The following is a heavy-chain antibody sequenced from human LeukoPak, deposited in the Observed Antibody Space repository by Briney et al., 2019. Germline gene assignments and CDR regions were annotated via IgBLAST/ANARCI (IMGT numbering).Heavy chain of an antibody. D-gene: IGHD6-13*01. CDR1: GYTFTSYE. V-gene: IGHV1-8*01. CDR3: ARGSLLWYSSYANWFDP. CDR2: MNPNSGNT. Sequence: GASVKVSCKASGYTFTSYEINWVRQATGQGLEWMGWMNPNSGNTGYAQKFQGRVTMTRNTSISTAYMELSSLRSEDTAVYYCARGSLLWYSSYANWFDPWGQGTLVTVSS. J-gene: IGHJ5*02.